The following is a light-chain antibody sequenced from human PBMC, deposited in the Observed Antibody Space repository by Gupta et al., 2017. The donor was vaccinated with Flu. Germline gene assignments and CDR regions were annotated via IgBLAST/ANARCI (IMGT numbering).Light chain of an antibody. V-gene: IGLV2-11*01. Sequence: QSALTQPRSVSGSPGQSVTISCTGTSNDVGAYNYVSWYQQHPGKVPKVVIYDVTERPSGVPDRFSGSKTGNTASLTISGLQTEDEADYYCYSYAGSYTFVFGTGTTVTVL. CDR3: YSYAGSYTFV. CDR2: DVT. CDR1: SNDVGAYNY. J-gene: IGLJ1*01.